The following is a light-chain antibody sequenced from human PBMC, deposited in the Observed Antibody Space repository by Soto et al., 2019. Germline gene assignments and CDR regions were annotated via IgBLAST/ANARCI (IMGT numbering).Light chain of an antibody. V-gene: IGKV4-1*01. CDR1: QTVLYSSNNLNY. Sequence: DIVMTQSLESLAVSLGERATINCKSSQTVLYSSNNLNYLTWYQQKAGQPPKLLIYWASTRTSGVPDRFSGSGSGTDFTLTISSLQAEDVAVYYCQQYFNTPLTFGQGTKVDIK. CDR2: WAS. CDR3: QQYFNTPLT. J-gene: IGKJ1*01.